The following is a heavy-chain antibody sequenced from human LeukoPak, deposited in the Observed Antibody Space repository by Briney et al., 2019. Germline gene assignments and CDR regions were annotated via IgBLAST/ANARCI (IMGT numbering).Heavy chain of an antibody. CDR2: IIPIFGTA. CDR3: ARDTIIRGYMDV. Sequence: GASVKVSCKASGGTFSSYAISWVRQAPGQGLEWMGRIIPIFGTANYARKFQGRVTITTDESTSTAYMELSSLRSEDTAVYYCARDTIIRGYMDVWGKGTTVTVSS. D-gene: IGHD2/OR15-2a*01. CDR1: GGTFSSYA. J-gene: IGHJ6*03. V-gene: IGHV1-69*05.